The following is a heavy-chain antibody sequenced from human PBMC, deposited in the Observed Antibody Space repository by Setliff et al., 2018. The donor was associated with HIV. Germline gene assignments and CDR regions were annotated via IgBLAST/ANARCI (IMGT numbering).Heavy chain of an antibody. CDR3: AAMQGSCFDP. V-gene: IGHV4-61*02. D-gene: IGHD3-10*01. CDR2: IYTSGIT. CDR1: GISVSSGSYF. Sequence: PSETLSLTCTVAGISVSSGSYFWTWIRQPAGKGLEWIGRIYTSGITNYNPSLKSRVTISVDTSKNQLSLKLNSVTAADTAVYYCAAMQGSCFDPWGQGTLVTVSS. J-gene: IGHJ5*02.